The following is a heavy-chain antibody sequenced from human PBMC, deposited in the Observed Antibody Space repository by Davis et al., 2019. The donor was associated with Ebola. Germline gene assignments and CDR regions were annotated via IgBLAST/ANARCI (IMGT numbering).Heavy chain of an antibody. CDR3: VRPGSGSYTPDFDY. J-gene: IGHJ4*02. Sequence: GESLKIPCAASGFTFGDYAMHWVRQAPGKGLEWVSLLSAHGESTYYADSVRGRFTISRDNIKKFLYLQMTSLRTEDTAFYYCVRPGSGSYTPDFDYWGQGTLVTVSS. D-gene: IGHD3-10*01. V-gene: IGHV3-43*02. CDR1: GFTFGDYA. CDR2: LSAHGEST.